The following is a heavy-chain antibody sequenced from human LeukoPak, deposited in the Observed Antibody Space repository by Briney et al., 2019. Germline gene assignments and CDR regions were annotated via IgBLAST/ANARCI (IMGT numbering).Heavy chain of an antibody. CDR1: GYSFTRYW. CDR3: ASRLTGYSSGWYAGSAFDI. CDR2: IYPGDSDT. V-gene: IGHV5-51*01. Sequence: GESLEISCKGSGYSFTRYWIGCVRQMPGKGLEWMGIIYPGDSDTRYSPSFQGQVTISADKSISTAYLQWSSLKASDTAMYYCASRLTGYSSGWYAGSAFDIWGQGTMVTVSS. D-gene: IGHD6-19*01. J-gene: IGHJ3*02.